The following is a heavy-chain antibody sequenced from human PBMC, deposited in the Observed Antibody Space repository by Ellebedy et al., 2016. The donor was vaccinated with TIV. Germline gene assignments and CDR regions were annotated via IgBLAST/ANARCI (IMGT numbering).Heavy chain of an antibody. V-gene: IGHV3-21*01. J-gene: IGHJ6*02. CDR2: ISSSNHYI. CDR3: ASTVGANLLGMDV. D-gene: IGHD1-26*01. Sequence: GESLKISCAASGFTFSSYSMNWVRQAPGKGLEWVSSISSSNHYIYYADSVKGRFTISRDNAKNSLYLQMNSLRAEDTAVYYCASTVGANLLGMDVWGQGTTVTVSS. CDR1: GFTFSSYS.